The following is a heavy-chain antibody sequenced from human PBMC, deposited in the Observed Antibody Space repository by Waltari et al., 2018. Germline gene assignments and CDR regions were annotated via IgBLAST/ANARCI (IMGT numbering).Heavy chain of an antibody. CDR1: GGTFSSYA. Sequence: QVQLVQSGAAVKKPGSSVTVSCKASGGTFSSYAISWVRQAPGQGLEGMRRSIPICGTGNYAQKFQGRVTITADKSTSTAYMELSSMRSEDTAVYYCARDGEYYDCGSGYRHRGYFDYWGQGTLVTVSS. V-gene: IGHV1-69*08. CDR2: SIPICGTG. CDR3: ARDGEYYDCGSGYRHRGYFDY. J-gene: IGHJ4*02. D-gene: IGHD3-3*01.